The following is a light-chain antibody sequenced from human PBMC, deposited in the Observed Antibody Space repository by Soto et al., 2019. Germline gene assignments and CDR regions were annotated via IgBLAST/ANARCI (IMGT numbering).Light chain of an antibody. CDR3: QQGYTSAIT. J-gene: IGKJ5*01. CDR1: QSIGKH. Sequence: DIKMTQSPSSLSASVGARVTISSRASQSIGKHLNWYQQKPGKAPKFLIYASSSLQSGVPSRFSGSGSGTDCTLTINSLQPEDFATYYCQQGYTSAITLGQGTRLEIK. V-gene: IGKV1-39*01. CDR2: ASS.